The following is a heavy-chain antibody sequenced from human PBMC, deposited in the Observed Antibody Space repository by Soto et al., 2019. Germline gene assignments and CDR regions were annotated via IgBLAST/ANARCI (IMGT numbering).Heavy chain of an antibody. Sequence: EVQLLESGGGLVQPGGSLRLSCAAAGFTFSTYALTWVGQSPGKGLDWVSIFSGGGGGTYYADSVRGRFTISRDNSKNTLFLQMNSLRVEDTAIYYCARDWTGDTCPCLDVWGQGTTVSVSS. J-gene: IGHJ6*02. CDR2: FSGGGGGT. V-gene: IGHV3-23*01. CDR3: ARDWTGDTCPCLDV. D-gene: IGHD3-3*01. CDR1: GFTFSTYA.